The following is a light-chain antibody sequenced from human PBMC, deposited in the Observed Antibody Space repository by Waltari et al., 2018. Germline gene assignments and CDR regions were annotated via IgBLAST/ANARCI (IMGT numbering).Light chain of an antibody. CDR3: QQYENSPLT. CDR2: KVS. CDR1: QSLVYSDGNIY. J-gene: IGKJ4*01. V-gene: IGKV2-30*01. Sequence: DVVMTQSPLSLPVTLGQPASISCRSSQSLVYSDGNIYLNWFQQRPGQSPRRLIYKVSRRDSGVPDRFSGSGSGTDFTLRISRVEAEDYAVYYCQQYENSPLTFGGGTQVETK.